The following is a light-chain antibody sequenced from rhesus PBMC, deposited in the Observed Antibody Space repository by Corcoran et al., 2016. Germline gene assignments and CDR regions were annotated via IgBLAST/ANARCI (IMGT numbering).Light chain of an antibody. Sequence: QAALTQPPSMSGSPGQSVTISCTGTSSDLGGYNRVSWYQQHPGKAPKLMIYEVSQRPSGVPDRFSGSKSGNTASLTISWLQAEDDADYYCSSYAGSNTYIFGAGTRRTVL. J-gene: IGLJ1*01. CDR3: SSYAGSNTYI. V-gene: IGLV2-23*02. CDR1: SSDLGGYNR. CDR2: EVS.